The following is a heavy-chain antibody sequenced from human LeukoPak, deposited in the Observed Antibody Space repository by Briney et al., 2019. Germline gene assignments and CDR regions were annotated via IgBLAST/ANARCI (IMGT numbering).Heavy chain of an antibody. CDR2: SYYSGST. Sequence: PSETLSLTCTVSGGSISSSSYYWGWIRQPPGRGLEWSARSYYSGSTYYKQSLKSRVTISIDMSKNEFSLKLSSVTAADTAVYYCARDRIAAAGVTWFDPWGQGTLVTVSS. J-gene: IGHJ5*02. V-gene: IGHV4-39*07. CDR1: GGSISSSSYY. CDR3: ARDRIAAAGVTWFDP. D-gene: IGHD6-13*01.